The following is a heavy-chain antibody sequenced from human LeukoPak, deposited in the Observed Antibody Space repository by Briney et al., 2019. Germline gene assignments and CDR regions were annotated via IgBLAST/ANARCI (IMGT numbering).Heavy chain of an antibody. D-gene: IGHD3-10*01. CDR2: IYHSGST. CDR1: GYSISSGYY. J-gene: IGHJ2*01. CDR3: ARDFGESYREGYFDL. Sequence: PSETLSLTCAASGYSISSGYYWGWIRQPPGKGLEWIGSIYHSGSTYYNPSLKSRVTISVDTSKNQFSLKLSSVTAADTAVYYCARDFGESYREGYFDLWGRGTLVTVSS. V-gene: IGHV4-38-2*02.